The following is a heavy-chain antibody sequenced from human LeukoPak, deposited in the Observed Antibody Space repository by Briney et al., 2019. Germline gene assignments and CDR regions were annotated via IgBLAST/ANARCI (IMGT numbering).Heavy chain of an antibody. Sequence: GGSLRLSCAVSGFTFSSYVMSWVRQAPGKGLEWVSAISGSGGSTYYADSVKGRFTISRDNSKNTLYLQMNSLRAEDTAVYYCAKEGPRKRWGGIAARRRGDYFDYWGQGTLVTVSS. J-gene: IGHJ4*02. D-gene: IGHD6-6*01. V-gene: IGHV3-23*01. CDR2: ISGSGGST. CDR3: AKEGPRKRWGGIAARRRGDYFDY. CDR1: GFTFSSYV.